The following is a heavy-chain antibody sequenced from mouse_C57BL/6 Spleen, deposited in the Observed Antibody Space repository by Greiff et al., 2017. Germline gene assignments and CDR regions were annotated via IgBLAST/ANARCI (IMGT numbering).Heavy chain of an antibody. V-gene: IGHV14-2*01. D-gene: IGHD2-2*01. J-gene: IGHJ4*01. CDR3: ARSYGYDDGGALDY. Sequence: VQLQQSGAELVKPGASVKLSCTASGFNIKDYYMHWVKQRTEQGLEWIGRIDPEDGETKYAPKFQGKATLTADTSSNTAYLQLSSLTSENTAVYYGARSYGYDDGGALDYWGQGTSVTVSS. CDR1: GFNIKDYY. CDR2: IDPEDGET.